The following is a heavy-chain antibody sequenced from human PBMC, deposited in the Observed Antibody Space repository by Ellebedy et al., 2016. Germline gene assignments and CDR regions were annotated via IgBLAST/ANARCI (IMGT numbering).Heavy chain of an antibody. D-gene: IGHD2-2*01. V-gene: IGHV3-33*01. CDR3: ARAQGSVVPAAMMGHYYGMDV. CDR1: GFTFSSYG. CDR2: IWYDGSNK. Sequence: GESLKISXAASGFTFSSYGMHWVRQAPGKGLEWVAVIWYDGSNKYYADSVKGRFTVSRDNSKNRLYLQMNWLRVDDTAMYYCARAQGSVVPAAMMGHYYGMDVWGQGTTVTVSS. J-gene: IGHJ6*02.